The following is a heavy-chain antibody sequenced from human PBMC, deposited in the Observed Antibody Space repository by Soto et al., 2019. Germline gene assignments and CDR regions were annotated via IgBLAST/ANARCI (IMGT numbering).Heavy chain of an antibody. CDR2: MNPNSGNT. Sequence: ASVKVSCKASGYTFTSYDINWVRQATGQGLEWMGWMNPNSGNTGYAQKLQGRVTMTTDTSISTAYMELRSLRSDDTAVYYCAREWFGELSDYYGMDVWGQGTTVTVSS. V-gene: IGHV1-8*01. CDR1: GYTFTSYD. J-gene: IGHJ6*02. CDR3: AREWFGELSDYYGMDV. D-gene: IGHD3-10*01.